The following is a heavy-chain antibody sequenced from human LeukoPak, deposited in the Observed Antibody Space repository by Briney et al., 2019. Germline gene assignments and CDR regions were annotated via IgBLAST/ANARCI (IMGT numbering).Heavy chain of an antibody. CDR1: GFIFTRYL. J-gene: IGHJ6*03. D-gene: IGHD4-17*01. V-gene: IGHV3-23*01. CDR2: ISGSGLST. CDR3: AKDGDYGDYWHYNYMDV. Sequence: GGSLRLSCGASGFIFTRYLMNWVRQSPGKGLEWVSGISGSGLSTFYADSVKGRFTISRGNSKNTLFLHMNSLRAEDTAVYYCAKDGDYGDYWHYNYMDVWGKGTTVTISS.